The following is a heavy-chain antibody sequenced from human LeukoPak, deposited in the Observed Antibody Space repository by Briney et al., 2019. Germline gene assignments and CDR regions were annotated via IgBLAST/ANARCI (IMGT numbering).Heavy chain of an antibody. D-gene: IGHD1-1*01. V-gene: IGHV4-34*01. J-gene: IGHJ4*02. Sequence: PSETLSLTCAVYGGSFSGYYWSWIRQPPGKGLEWIGEINHSGSTNYNPSLKSRVTISVDTSKNQFSLKLSSVTAADTAVYYCARDGHNGNDFDYWGQGTLVTVSS. CDR3: ARDGHNGNDFDY. CDR1: GGSFSGYY. CDR2: INHSGST.